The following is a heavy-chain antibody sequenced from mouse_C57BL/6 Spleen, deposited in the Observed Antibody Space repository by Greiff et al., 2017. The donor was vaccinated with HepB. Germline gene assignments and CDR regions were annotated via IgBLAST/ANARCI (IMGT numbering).Heavy chain of an antibody. Sequence: DVKLVESEGGLVQPGSSMKLSCTASGFTFSDYYMAWVRQVPEKGLEWVANINYDGSSTYYLDSLKSRFIISRDNAKNILYLQMSSLKSEDTATDYCARSPGSSYWYFDVWGTGTTVTVSS. CDR2: INYDGSST. CDR3: ARSPGSSYWYFDV. D-gene: IGHD1-1*01. CDR1: GFTFSDYY. J-gene: IGHJ1*03. V-gene: IGHV5-16*01.